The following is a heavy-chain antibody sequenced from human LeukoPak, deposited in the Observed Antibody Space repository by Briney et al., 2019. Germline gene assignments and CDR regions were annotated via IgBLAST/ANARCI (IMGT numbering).Heavy chain of an antibody. D-gene: IGHD2-21*01. V-gene: IGHV4-30-2*01. CDR1: GGSISSGGYY. J-gene: IGHJ4*02. CDR3: ASRGWGTTGLAYCGGDCFFDY. Sequence: SETLSLTCTVSGGSISSGGYYWSWIRQPPGKGLEWIGYIYHSGSTYYNPSLKSRVTISVDRSKNQFSLKLSSVTAADTAVYYCASRGWGTTGLAYCGGDCFFDYWGQGTLVTVSS. CDR2: IYHSGST.